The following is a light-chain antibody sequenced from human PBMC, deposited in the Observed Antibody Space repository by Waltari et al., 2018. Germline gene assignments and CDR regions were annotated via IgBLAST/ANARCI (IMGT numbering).Light chain of an antibody. J-gene: IGLJ1*01. CDR3: QAWDTSTALYV. Sequence: SYDLTQPPSVSVSPGQTATITCSGHKLGDKFACWYQQKPGQSPVLVIYQDYKRPSGIPERFSGSNFGNTATLTISGTQPMDEADYYCQAWDTSTALYVFGPGTKVTVL. CDR2: QDY. CDR1: KLGDKF. V-gene: IGLV3-1*01.